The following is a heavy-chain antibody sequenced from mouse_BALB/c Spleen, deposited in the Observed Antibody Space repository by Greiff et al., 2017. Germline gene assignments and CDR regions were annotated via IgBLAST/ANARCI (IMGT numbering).Heavy chain of an antibody. D-gene: IGHD1-2*01. Sequence: VQLKESGPSLVKPSQTLSLTCSVTGDSITSGYWNWIRKFPGNKLEYMGYISYSGSTYYNPSLKSRISITRDTSKNQYYLQLNSVTTEDTATYYCARFITTALGFAYWGQGTLVTVSA. CDR3: ARFITTALGFAY. J-gene: IGHJ3*01. CDR2: ISYSGST. V-gene: IGHV3-8*02. CDR1: GDSITSGY.